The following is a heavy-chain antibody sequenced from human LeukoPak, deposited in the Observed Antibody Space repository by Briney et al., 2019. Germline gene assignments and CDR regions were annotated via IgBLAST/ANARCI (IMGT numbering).Heavy chain of an antibody. CDR1: GGSFSGYY. Sequence: SETLSLTCAVYGGSFSGYYWSLIRQPPGKGLEWIGEINHSGSTNYNPSLKSRVTISVDTSKNQFSLKLSSVTAADTAVYYCARADNSSGHRDWFDPWGQGTLVTVSS. V-gene: IGHV4-34*01. CDR3: ARADNSSGHRDWFDP. D-gene: IGHD3-22*01. CDR2: INHSGST. J-gene: IGHJ5*02.